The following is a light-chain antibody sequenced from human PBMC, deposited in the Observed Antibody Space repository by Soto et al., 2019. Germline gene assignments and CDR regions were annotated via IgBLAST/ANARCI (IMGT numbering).Light chain of an antibody. CDR1: QSVISSY. Sequence: EIVFTQSPGTLSFSPGERATLSCRASQSVISSYLAWYQQKPGQAPRLLIYGASGRATGIPDRFSGSGSGTDFTLTISRLEPEDFAVYYCQQYHNSPITFGQGTKVDIK. V-gene: IGKV3-20*01. CDR2: GAS. CDR3: QQYHNSPIT. J-gene: IGKJ1*01.